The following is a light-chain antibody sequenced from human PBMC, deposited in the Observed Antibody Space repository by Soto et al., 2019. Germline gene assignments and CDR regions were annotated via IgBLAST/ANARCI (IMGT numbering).Light chain of an antibody. CDR3: QQYNILHT. Sequence: DIQMTQSPSTLSASVGDRVTITCRASQSFSSWLSGYQQKPGKAPMLLIFKAASLESGVPSRFSAIGSGTEFTLPPSSQQPLDFATYYCQQYNILHTFGQGTKLEIK. V-gene: IGKV1-5*03. CDR2: KAA. CDR1: QSFSSW. J-gene: IGKJ2*01.